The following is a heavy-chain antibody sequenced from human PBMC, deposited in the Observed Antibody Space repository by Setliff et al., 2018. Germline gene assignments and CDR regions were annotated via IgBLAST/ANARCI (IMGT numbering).Heavy chain of an antibody. Sequence: ASVKVSCKASGYTFTGYYMHWVRQAPGQGLEWMGWINPNSGGTNYAQKFQGRVTITADESTSTAYMELSSLRSEDTAVYYCARGYRGYYNFWSGSQGANWFDPWGQGTLVTVSS. CDR2: INPNSGGT. CDR3: ARGYRGYYNFWSGSQGANWFDP. V-gene: IGHV1-2*02. CDR1: GYTFTGYY. D-gene: IGHD3-3*01. J-gene: IGHJ5*02.